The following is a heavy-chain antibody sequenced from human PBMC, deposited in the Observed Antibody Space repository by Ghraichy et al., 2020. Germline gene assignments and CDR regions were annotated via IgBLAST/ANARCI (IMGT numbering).Heavy chain of an antibody. V-gene: IGHV3-21*01. CDR2: ISSGSSYI. Sequence: GGSLRLSCAASGFSFDTYSMNWVRQAPGKVLEWVAYISSGSSYINYADSVKGRFTISRDNARNSLFLQMTSLRDEDTAVYYCTRSGRGNGTPRGFDSWGQGTLVTVSS. D-gene: IGHD1-1*01. CDR3: TRSGRGNGTPRGFDS. CDR1: GFSFDTYS. J-gene: IGHJ5*01.